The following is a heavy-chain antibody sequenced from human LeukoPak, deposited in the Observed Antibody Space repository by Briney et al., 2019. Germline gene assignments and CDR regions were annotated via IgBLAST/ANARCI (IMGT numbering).Heavy chain of an antibody. V-gene: IGHV4-59*02. D-gene: IGHD1-7*01. J-gene: IGHJ3*02. CDR2: IHYSGNT. Sequence: SETLSLTCTVSGGSVSTYYWSWLRQPPGKGLEWIAYIHYSGNTNFNPSLKSRVTISVDTSKNQFSLKLSSVTAADTAVYYCARGSELSATGAFDIWGQGTMVTVSS. CDR3: ARGSELSATGAFDI. CDR1: GGSVSTYY.